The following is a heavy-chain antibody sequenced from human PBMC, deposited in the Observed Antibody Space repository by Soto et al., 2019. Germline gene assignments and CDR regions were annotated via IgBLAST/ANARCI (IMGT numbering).Heavy chain of an antibody. CDR1: GYTFTSDD. CDR3: ARERKFDFWRKGLDV. CDR2: MDPNSGST. J-gene: IGHJ6*02. V-gene: IGHV1-8*01. Sequence: ASVKVSCKASGYTFTSDDINGVRQAPGEGLEWLGWMDPNSGSTGYAQNFQGRVTMTRNISINTAHMELSSLRSEDTAVYYCARERKFDFWRKGLDVWGQGTTVTVSS. D-gene: IGHD3-3*01.